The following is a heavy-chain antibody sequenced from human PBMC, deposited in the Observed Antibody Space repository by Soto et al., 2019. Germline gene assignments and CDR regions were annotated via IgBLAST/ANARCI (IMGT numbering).Heavy chain of an antibody. V-gene: IGHV1-69*13. Sequence: SVKVSCKASGGTFSSYAISWVRQAPGQGLEWMGGIIPIFGTANYAQKFQGRVTITADESTSTAYMELSSLRSEDTAVYYCARVTGTTVTMSYWGQGTLVTVSS. CDR1: GGTFSSYA. CDR2: IIPIFGTA. J-gene: IGHJ4*02. D-gene: IGHD4-17*01. CDR3: ARVTGTTVTMSY.